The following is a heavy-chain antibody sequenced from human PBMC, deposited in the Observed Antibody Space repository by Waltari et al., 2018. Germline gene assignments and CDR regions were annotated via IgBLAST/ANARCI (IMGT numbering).Heavy chain of an antibody. J-gene: IGHJ6*02. CDR2: ISYRGTT. CDR1: GGSISGDDNY. V-gene: IGHV4-30-4*08. Sequence: ELQESGPGLVRPSQTLSLTCTVSGGSISGDDNYWNWIRQTPGKGLEWIGYISYRGTTSHNPALQGRVTISADTSKNQFFMTLTSVTATDTAIYYCSREVQTFDFYGMDVWGPGTTVTVSS. CDR3: SREVQTFDFYGMDV.